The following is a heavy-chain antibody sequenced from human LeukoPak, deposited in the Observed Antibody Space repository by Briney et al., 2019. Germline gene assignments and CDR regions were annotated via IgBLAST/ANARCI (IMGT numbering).Heavy chain of an antibody. CDR2: FDPEDGET. D-gene: IGHD2-15*01. V-gene: IGHV1-24*01. J-gene: IGHJ4*02. CDR3: ASDSPGYDSGSYFAY. Sequence: ASVKVSCKVSGYTLTELSMHWVRQAPGKGLEWMGGFDPEDGETIYAQKFQGRVTMTEDTSTDTAYMELSSLRSEDTAVYYCASDSPGYDSGSYFAYWGQGTLVTVSS. CDR1: GYTLTELS.